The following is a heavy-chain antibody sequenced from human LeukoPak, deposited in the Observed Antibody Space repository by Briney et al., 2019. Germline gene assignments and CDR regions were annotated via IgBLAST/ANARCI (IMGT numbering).Heavy chain of an antibody. CDR1: GGSFSGYY. D-gene: IGHD3-22*01. V-gene: IGHV4-34*01. CDR3: AGRTYYYDSSGYGREGFDY. Sequence: SETLSLTCAVYGGSFSGYYWSWIRQPPGKGLEWIGEINHSGSTNYNPSLKSRVTISVDTSKNQFSLKLSSVTAADTAVYYCAGRTYYYDSSGYGREGFDYWGQGTLVTVSS. CDR2: INHSGST. J-gene: IGHJ4*02.